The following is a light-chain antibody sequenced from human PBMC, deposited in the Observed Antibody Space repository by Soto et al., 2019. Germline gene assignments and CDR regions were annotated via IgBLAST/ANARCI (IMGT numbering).Light chain of an antibody. Sequence: DIQMTQSPSTLSAFVGDRVTITCRASQSISTWLAWYQQKPGKPPKVLIYHASSLESGVPSRFSGSGSGTEFTLTITTPQPEDFATYYYQQFNYYPYSFGQGTKLEIK. CDR2: HAS. CDR1: QSISTW. J-gene: IGKJ2*03. CDR3: QQFNYYPYS. V-gene: IGKV1-5*01.